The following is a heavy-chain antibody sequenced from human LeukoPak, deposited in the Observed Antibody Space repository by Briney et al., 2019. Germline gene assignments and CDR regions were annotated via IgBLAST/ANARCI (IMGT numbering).Heavy chain of an antibody. J-gene: IGHJ3*01. CDR2: IQYTGRT. Sequence: SEALSLTCTVSGDSFTSRHYWWDWVRLPPGEGLEWIGAIQYTGRTFSNPSLKSRVTISVDTSKKQFSLDLRSATAADTAVYYCARRRHNYDSYAVWGQGTRVTVSS. D-gene: IGHD1-20*01. CDR1: GDSFTSRHYW. V-gene: IGHV4-39*01. CDR3: ARRRHNYDSYAV.